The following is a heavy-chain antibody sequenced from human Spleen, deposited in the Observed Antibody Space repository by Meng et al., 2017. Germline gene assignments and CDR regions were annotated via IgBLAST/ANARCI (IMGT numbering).Heavy chain of an antibody. D-gene: IGHD3-10*01. Sequence: VQLVQAGGWGKKPGVSVKVPCKASGYTFTGYYIHWTRQAPGQGLEWMGQINPNSGDTNHAQKFQGRVTVTRDTSISTAYMELSSLTSDDTAVYFCARASSGMTSGAAIDYWGQGTLVTVSS. CDR2: INPNSGDT. J-gene: IGHJ4*02. V-gene: IGHV1-2*06. CDR1: GYTFTGYY. CDR3: ARASSGMTSGAAIDY.